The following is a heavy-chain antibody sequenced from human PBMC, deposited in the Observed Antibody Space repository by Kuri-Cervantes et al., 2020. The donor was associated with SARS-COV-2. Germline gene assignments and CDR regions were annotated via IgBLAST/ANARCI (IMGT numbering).Heavy chain of an antibody. CDR2: MNPNSGNT. V-gene: IGHV1-8*01. CDR1: GYTFTSYD. CDR3: ARGWDWGTLYFYY. D-gene: IGHD3/OR15-3a*01. J-gene: IGHJ4*02. Sequence: ASVKVSCKASGYTFTSYDINWVRQDTGQGLEWMGWMNPNSGNTGYAQKFQGRVTITRNTSISTAYMELSSLRSEDTAVYYCARGWDWGTLYFYYWGQGTLVTVSS.